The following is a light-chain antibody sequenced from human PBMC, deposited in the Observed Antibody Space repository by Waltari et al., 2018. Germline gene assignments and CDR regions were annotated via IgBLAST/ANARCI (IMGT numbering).Light chain of an antibody. V-gene: IGKV1-5*01. CDR2: DVS. CDR1: QNVIRW. J-gene: IGKJ1*01. Sequence: DVQITQSPSTLSASVGDRVTITCRASQNVIRWLAWYRQKPGEAPKLLLYDVSILESGVPSRFYGSGSGTEFTLTISSLQPDDFATYYCQQYADFRTFGQGTKVEIK. CDR3: QQYADFRT.